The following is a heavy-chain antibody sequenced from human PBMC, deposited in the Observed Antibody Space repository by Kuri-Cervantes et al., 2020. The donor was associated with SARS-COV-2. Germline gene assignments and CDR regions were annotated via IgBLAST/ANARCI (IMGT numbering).Heavy chain of an antibody. V-gene: IGHV4-4*08. J-gene: IGHJ4*02. D-gene: IGHD2-15*01. Sequence: GSLRLSCTVSGASSNTYYWGWIRQPPGKGLEWIGNIFTSGRTYYNPSLKSRVTISVDTSKNQFSLNLSSVTAADTAVYYCARHLGSIAVAAPNYFDYWGQGTLVTVSS. CDR3: ARHLGSIAVAAPNYFDY. CDR1: GASSNTYY. CDR2: IFTSGRT.